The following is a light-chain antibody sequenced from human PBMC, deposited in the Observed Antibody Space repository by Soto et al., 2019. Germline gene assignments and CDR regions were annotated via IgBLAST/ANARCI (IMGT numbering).Light chain of an antibody. CDR2: GAS. Sequence: EIVMTQSPATLSVSPGERATLSCRASQSVSSNLAWYQQKPGQAPRLLIYGASTRATGIPARFSGSGSGTEFTLTISSLQSEDFAVYYCQQDNNWPPTGTFGQGTKVEIK. CDR3: QQDNNWPPTGT. V-gene: IGKV3-15*01. CDR1: QSVSSN. J-gene: IGKJ1*01.